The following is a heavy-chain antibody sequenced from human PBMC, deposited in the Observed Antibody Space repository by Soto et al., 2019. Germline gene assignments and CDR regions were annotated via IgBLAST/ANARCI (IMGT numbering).Heavy chain of an antibody. Sequence: PGGSVRRSCAVSGFRFSRYGMHWVRQAPGKGLEWVAMISYDGSRKYYADSVKGRFTISRDNSKNTLDLQLNKLRSEDTGVYYCANGGPNKPDYGSPDFPFWGQGT. CDR3: ANGGPNKPDYGSPDFPF. V-gene: IGHV3-30*18. CDR1: GFRFSRYG. D-gene: IGHD3-10*01. J-gene: IGHJ4*02. CDR2: ISYDGSRK.